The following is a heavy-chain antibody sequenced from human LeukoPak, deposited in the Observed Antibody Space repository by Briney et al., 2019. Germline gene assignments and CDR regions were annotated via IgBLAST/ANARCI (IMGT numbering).Heavy chain of an antibody. Sequence: GGSLRLSCTASGFTFSNYEMNWVRQAPGKGLEWVAYISSSTGTFIYYADSVKGRLTISRDNAKNSLYLQMSSLRAEDTALYYCARTLSGYDSDFDCWGRGALVTVSS. CDR3: ARTLSGYDSDFDC. CDR2: ISSSTGTFI. CDR1: GFTFSNYE. J-gene: IGHJ4*02. D-gene: IGHD5-12*01. V-gene: IGHV3-48*03.